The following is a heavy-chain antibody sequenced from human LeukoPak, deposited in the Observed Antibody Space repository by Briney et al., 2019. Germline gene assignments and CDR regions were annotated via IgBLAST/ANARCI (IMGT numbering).Heavy chain of an antibody. CDR2: ISHRGIT. Sequence: KPSETLSLTCAVYGESLSGHYWTWIRQPPGKGLEWIGEISHRGITIYNPSLKSRVTISVDTSKNQFSLKLSSVTAADTAVYYCASRTGGIVLMVYAEYYFDYWGQGTLVTVSS. CDR3: ASRTGGIVLMVYAEYYFDY. V-gene: IGHV4-34*01. CDR1: GESLSGHY. J-gene: IGHJ4*02. D-gene: IGHD2-8*01.